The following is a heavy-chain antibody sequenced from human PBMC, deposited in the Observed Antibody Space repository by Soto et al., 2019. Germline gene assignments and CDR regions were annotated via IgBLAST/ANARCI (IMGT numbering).Heavy chain of an antibody. Sequence: QVQLVQSGAEVKKPGSSVKVSCKASGGTFSSYAISWVRQAPGQGLEWMGGIIPIVGTANYAQKFQGRVTITADEATSTAYMERSSRRAEDTVVYYCASRWGTNYYYYGMDVWGQGTTVTVSS. CDR2: IIPIVGTA. V-gene: IGHV1-69*12. J-gene: IGHJ6*02. CDR1: GGTFSSYA. D-gene: IGHD7-27*01. CDR3: ASRWGTNYYYYGMDV.